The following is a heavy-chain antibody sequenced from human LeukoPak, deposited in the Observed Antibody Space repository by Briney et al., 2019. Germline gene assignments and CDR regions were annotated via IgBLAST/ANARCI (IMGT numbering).Heavy chain of an antibody. D-gene: IGHD2-2*01. J-gene: IGHJ6*02. V-gene: IGHV4-59*01. Sequence: SETLSLTCTVSGGSISSYYWSWIRQPPGKGLEWIGYIYYSGSTNYNPSLKSRVTISVDTSKNQFSLKLSSVTAADTAVYYCARDPVPAASRGYYYYGMDVWGQGTTVTVSS. CDR3: ARDPVPAASRGYYYYGMDV. CDR2: IYYSGST. CDR1: GGSISSYY.